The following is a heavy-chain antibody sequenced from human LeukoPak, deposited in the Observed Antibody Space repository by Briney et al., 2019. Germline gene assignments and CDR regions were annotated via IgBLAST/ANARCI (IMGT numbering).Heavy chain of an antibody. J-gene: IGHJ4*02. CDR3: ASWSPTYYYDSSGYYDQPFDY. V-gene: IGHV1-69*13. CDR1: GDTFSSYA. CDR2: IIPIFGTA. Sequence: ASVKVSCKASGDTFSSYAISWVRQAPGQGLEWMGGIIPIFGTANYAQKFQGRVTITADESTSTAYMELSSLRSEDTAVYYCASWSPTYYYDSSGYYDQPFDYWGQGTLVTVSS. D-gene: IGHD3-22*01.